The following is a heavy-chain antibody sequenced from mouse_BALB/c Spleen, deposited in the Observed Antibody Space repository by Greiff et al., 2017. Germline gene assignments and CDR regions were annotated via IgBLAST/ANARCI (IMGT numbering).Heavy chain of an antibody. CDR3: AKEGPGYAMDY. CDR1: GFSITDDG. Sequence: VMLVESGPGLVAPSQTLSITCTVSGFSITDDGVSWIRQPPGKGLEWLGGIWSGGSTYYNSALKTRLCISKDNSKSQVFLKMNSLQTDDTAIYYWAKEGPGYAMDYWGQGTSVTVSS. V-gene: IGHV2-6-5*01. CDR2: IWSGGST. J-gene: IGHJ4*01.